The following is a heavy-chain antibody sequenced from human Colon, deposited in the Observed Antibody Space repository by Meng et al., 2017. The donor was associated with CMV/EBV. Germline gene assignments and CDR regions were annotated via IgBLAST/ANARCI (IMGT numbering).Heavy chain of an antibody. CDR2: ASGSGVNT. CDR3: AKDERPYVVPADFAAY. V-gene: IGHV3-23*01. CDR1: GFSFSDHY. D-gene: IGHD2-2*01. J-gene: IGHJ4*02. Sequence: GGSLRLSCAASGFSFSDHYMDWVRQAPGKGLEWVSSASGSGVNTFYADSVKGRFTISRDNSKNTLYLQMNSLRAEDTAVYYCAKDERPYVVPADFAAYWGQGTLVTVSS.